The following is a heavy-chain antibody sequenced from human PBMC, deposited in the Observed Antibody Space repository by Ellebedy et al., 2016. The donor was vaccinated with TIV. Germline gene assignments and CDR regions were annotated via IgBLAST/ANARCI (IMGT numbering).Heavy chain of an antibody. V-gene: IGHV4-59*12. Sequence: MPGGSLRLSCTVSGGSISSYYWSWIRQPPGKGLEWIGYIYYSGSTNYNPSLKSRVTISVDTSKNQFSLKLSSVTAADTAVYYCARGYRGSGYFDLWGRGTLVTVSS. D-gene: IGHD1-14*01. J-gene: IGHJ2*01. CDR3: ARGYRGSGYFDL. CDR1: GGSISSYY. CDR2: IYYSGST.